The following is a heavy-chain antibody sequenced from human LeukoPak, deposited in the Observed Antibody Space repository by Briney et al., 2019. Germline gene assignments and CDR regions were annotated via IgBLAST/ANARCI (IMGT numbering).Heavy chain of an antibody. J-gene: IGHJ4*02. CDR2: IYSGGST. CDR1: GFTFTSYS. CDR3: ARDSRGSGWYRIDY. Sequence: SGGSLRLSCAASGFTFTSYSMNWVRQAPGKGLEWVSVIYSGGSTYYADSVKGRFTISRDNSKNTLYLQMNSLRAEDTAVYYCARDSRGSGWYRIDYWGQGTLVTVSS. V-gene: IGHV3-66*01. D-gene: IGHD6-19*01.